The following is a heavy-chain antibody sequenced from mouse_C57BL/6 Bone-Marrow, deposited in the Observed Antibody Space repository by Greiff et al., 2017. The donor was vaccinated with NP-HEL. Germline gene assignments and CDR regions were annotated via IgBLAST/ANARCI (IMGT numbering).Heavy chain of an antibody. CDR1: GFNIKDDY. CDR3: TGGPWFAY. CDR2: IDPENGDT. V-gene: IGHV14-4*01. J-gene: IGHJ3*01. Sequence: EVQVVESGAELVRPGASVKLSCTASGFNIKDDYMHWVKQRPEQGLEWIGWIDPENGDTEYASKFQGKATITADTSSNTAYLQLSSLTSEDTAVYYCTGGPWFAYWGQGTLVTVSA.